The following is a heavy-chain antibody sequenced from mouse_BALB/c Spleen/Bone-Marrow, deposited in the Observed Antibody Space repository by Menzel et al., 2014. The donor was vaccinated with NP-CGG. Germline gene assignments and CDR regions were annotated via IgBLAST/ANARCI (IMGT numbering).Heavy chain of an antibody. Sequence: QVQLQQSGAELMKPGASVKISCKATGYTFSSYWIEWVKQRPGHGLEWIGEILPGSGNTNYNEKFKGKATFTADTSSNTAYMQLSRLTSEDSAVYYCARENDYWYFDVWGAGTTVTVSS. D-gene: IGHD2-3*01. V-gene: IGHV1-9*01. CDR3: ARENDYWYFDV. J-gene: IGHJ1*01. CDR1: GYTFSSYW. CDR2: ILPGSGNT.